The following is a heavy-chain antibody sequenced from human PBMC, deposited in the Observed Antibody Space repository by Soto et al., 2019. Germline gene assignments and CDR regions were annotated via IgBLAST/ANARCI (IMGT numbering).Heavy chain of an antibody. J-gene: IGHJ6*02. D-gene: IGHD1-26*01. CDR3: AREGSGGGGMDV. CDR1: GYTFTSYG. CDR2: ISPDNGNT. Sequence: ASVKVSCKASGYTFTSYGLSWVRQAPGQGLEWMGWISPDNGNTNYAQKLQGRVTMTTETSTSTAYMELRSLRSDDTAIYWCAREGSGGGGMDVWGQGTTVTVS. V-gene: IGHV1-18*01.